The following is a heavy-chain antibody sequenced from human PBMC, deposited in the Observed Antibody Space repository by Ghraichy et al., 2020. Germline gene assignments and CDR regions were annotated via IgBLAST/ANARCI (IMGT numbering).Heavy chain of an antibody. D-gene: IGHD2-15*01. CDR1: GGTFSSYA. CDR3: ARGVVVAATQFDYYYGMDV. CDR2: IIPIFGTA. J-gene: IGHJ6*02. V-gene: IGHV1-69*06. Sequence: SVKVSCKASGGTFSSYAISWVRQAPGQGLEWMGGIIPIFGTANYAQKFQGRVTITADKSTSTAYMELSSLRSEDTAVYYCARGVVVAATQFDYYYGMDVWGQGTTVTVSS.